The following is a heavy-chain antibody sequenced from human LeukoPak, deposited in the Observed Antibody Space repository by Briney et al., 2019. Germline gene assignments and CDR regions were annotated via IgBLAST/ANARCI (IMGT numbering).Heavy chain of an antibody. V-gene: IGHV4-39*01. CDR3: ARHYLSDGILSTFDP. D-gene: IGHD2-2*01. J-gene: IGHJ5*02. CDR2: IYYRGST. Sequence: SEALSLTCTVSGGSISSSPYYWGWIRQPPGKGLEWIGTIYYRGSTYSNPSLNSRVTISLDTSKNQFSLRLRSVTAADTALYYCARHYLSDGILSTFDPWGQGTLVTVSS. CDR1: GGSISSSPYY.